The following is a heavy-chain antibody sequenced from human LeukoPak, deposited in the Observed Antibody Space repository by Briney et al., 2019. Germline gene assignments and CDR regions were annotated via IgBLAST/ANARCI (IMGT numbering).Heavy chain of an antibody. Sequence: GGSLRLSCAASGFTFSSYWMSWVRQAPGKGLVWVANIKQDGSEKYYVDSVKGRFTISRDNAKNSLYLQMNSLRAEDTAVYYCARDRGYDFWSGHLDAFDIWGQGTVVTVSS. CDR3: ARDRGYDFWSGHLDAFDI. CDR1: GFTFSSYW. D-gene: IGHD3-3*01. V-gene: IGHV3-7*01. CDR2: IKQDGSEK. J-gene: IGHJ3*02.